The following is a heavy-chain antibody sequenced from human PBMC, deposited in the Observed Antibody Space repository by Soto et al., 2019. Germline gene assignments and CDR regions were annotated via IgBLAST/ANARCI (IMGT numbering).Heavy chain of an antibody. Sequence: QVQLVESGGGVVQPGMSLRLSCAASGFTFSTYGMHWVRHAPGKGLEWVALISYHGSNRYYADSVKGRFTISRDNSKNTLDLQMNNLRADDTAIYYCVKGNDFGNYWGQGILVTVSS. J-gene: IGHJ4*02. D-gene: IGHD1-1*01. CDR1: GFTFSTYG. V-gene: IGHV3-30*18. CDR3: VKGNDFGNY. CDR2: ISYHGSNR.